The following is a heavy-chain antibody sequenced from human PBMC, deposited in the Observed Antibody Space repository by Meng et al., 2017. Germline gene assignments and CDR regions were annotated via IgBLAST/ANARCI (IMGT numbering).Heavy chain of an antibody. J-gene: IGHJ4*02. CDR3: AKTRSKHIVEMATSDY. V-gene: IGHV4-4*02. CDR1: GASISSGYW. Sequence: SETLSLTCAVSGASISSGYWWSWVRLPPGKGPEWIGETYHSGGTNYNPSLKSRVTISADTSKNQFSLKLSSVTAADTAVYYCAKTRSKHIVEMATSDYWGQGTLVTVSS. CDR2: TYHSGGT. D-gene: IGHD5-24*01.